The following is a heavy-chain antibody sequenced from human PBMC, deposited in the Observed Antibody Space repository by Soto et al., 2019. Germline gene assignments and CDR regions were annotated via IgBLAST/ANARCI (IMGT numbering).Heavy chain of an antibody. Sequence: EVQLVESGGGLVQPGGSLRLSCAASGFTFSSYWIHWVRQAPGEGLVWVSRIKGDGITTNYADSVKGRVTISRDNAKNTVYLQVNSLRAEDTAVYYCARGAFGAYYFDYWGQGTLVTVSS. D-gene: IGHD3-3*01. J-gene: IGHJ4*02. V-gene: IGHV3-74*01. CDR3: ARGAFGAYYFDY. CDR1: GFTFSSYW. CDR2: IKGDGITT.